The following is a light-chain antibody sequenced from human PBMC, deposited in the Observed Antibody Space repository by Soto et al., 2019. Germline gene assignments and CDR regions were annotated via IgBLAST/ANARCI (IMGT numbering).Light chain of an antibody. CDR2: DAS. J-gene: IGKJ4*01. V-gene: IGKV3-11*01. Sequence: IVLTQSPATLSLSPGERATLSCRASQSVSIFLAWYQQKPGQAPRLLIYDASNRATGIPARFSGSWSGTDFTLTISSLEPEDFAVYYCLHRSNWFTFGGGTKIESK. CDR1: QSVSIF. CDR3: LHRSNWFT.